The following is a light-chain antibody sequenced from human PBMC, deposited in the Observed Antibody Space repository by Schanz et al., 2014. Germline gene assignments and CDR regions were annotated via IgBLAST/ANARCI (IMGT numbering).Light chain of an antibody. Sequence: QSALIQPPSVSGSPGQSVTISCTGTSSDVGSYDYVSWYQQHPGTVPKPMIYNVNTQPSGVPDRFSGSKSGNTASMTISGLQAEDEADYYCSSYTSSSTLFGGGTKVTVL. CDR1: SSDVGSYDY. J-gene: IGLJ2*01. CDR3: SSYTSSSTL. CDR2: NVN. V-gene: IGLV2-18*02.